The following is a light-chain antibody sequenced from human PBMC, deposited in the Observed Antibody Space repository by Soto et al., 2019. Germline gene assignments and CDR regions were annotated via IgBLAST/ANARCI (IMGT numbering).Light chain of an antibody. CDR1: SSDVGGYNY. CDR3: SSYVGSNNFV. Sequence: QSALTQPPSASGSPGQSVTISCTGTSSDVGGYNYVSWYQQHPGTAPKLMIYEVSKRPSGVPDRFSGSKSGNTASLTVSGLQAEDEADYYGSSYVGSNNFVFGTGTKVTVL. CDR2: EVS. V-gene: IGLV2-8*01. J-gene: IGLJ1*01.